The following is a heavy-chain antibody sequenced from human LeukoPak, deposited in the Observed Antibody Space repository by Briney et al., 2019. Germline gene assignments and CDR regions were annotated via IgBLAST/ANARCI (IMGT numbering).Heavy chain of an antibody. V-gene: IGHV4-59*01. CDR3: ARGRLGYSSGWGY. D-gene: IGHD6-19*01. Sequence: SETLSLTCTVSGGSISSYYWSWIRQPPGKGLEWIGYIYYSGSTNYNPSLKSRVTISVDTSKNQFSLKLSSVTAADTAVYYRARGRLGYSSGWGYWGQGTLVTVSS. CDR2: IYYSGST. CDR1: GGSISSYY. J-gene: IGHJ4*02.